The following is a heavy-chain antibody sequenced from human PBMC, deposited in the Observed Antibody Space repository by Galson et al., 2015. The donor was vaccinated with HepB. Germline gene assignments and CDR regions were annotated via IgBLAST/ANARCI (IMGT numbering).Heavy chain of an antibody. CDR3: AREYSSGWYAARGYFDY. Sequence: SVKVSCKASGYTFTSFIIHWLRQAPGQRLEWMGWISGGNGNTKYSHDFQGRVTITRDTSATTAYMELSSLRSEDTAVYYCAREYSSGWYAARGYFDYWGQGTLVTVSS. CDR1: GYTFTSFI. V-gene: IGHV1-3*01. D-gene: IGHD6-13*01. CDR2: ISGGNGNT. J-gene: IGHJ4*02.